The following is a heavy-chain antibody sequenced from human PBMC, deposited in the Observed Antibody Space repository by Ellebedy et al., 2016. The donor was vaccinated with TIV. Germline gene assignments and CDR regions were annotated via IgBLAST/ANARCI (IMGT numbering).Heavy chain of an antibody. CDR3: ARDLDKSSGWYGGDAY. J-gene: IGHJ4*02. Sequence: PGGSLRLSCVASGFTFDSSAMHWVRQAPGKGLEWVAVISHDGSSQYYADSVKGRFTVSRDNSMTTVYLEMNSLRAEDTALYYCARDLDKSSGWYGGDAYWGQGTQVTVSS. CDR2: ISHDGSSQ. D-gene: IGHD6-19*01. V-gene: IGHV3-30-3*01. CDR1: GFTFDSSA.